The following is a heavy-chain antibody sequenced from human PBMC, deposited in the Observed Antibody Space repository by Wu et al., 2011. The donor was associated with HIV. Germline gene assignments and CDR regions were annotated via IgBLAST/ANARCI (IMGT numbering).Heavy chain of an antibody. J-gene: IGHJ4*02. D-gene: IGHD3-22*01. CDR1: GYIFTNYG. Sequence: IQLVQSGTEVKEPGASVKVSCKASGYIFTNYGISWVRQAPGQGLEWMGWISAYNGNTYSIQKFQGRLTMTTERSTNTAYMELRSLRIDDTAMYYCARELLDSDNLWGQGTLVTVSS. V-gene: IGHV1-18*01. CDR3: ARELLDSDNL. CDR2: ISAYNGNT.